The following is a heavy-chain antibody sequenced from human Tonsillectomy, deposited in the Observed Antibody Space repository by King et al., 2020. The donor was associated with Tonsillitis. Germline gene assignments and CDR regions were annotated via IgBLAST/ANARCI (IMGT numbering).Heavy chain of an antibody. Sequence: QLVQSGGGLVQPGGSLKLSCAASGFTFSGSAMHWVRQASGKGLEWVGRIRSKANSYATAYAASVKGRFTISRDDSKNTAYLQMNSLKTEDTAAYYCTRTTTYSGSYSSWGQGTLVTVSS. D-gene: IGHD1-26*01. CDR1: GFTFSGSA. J-gene: IGHJ5*02. CDR2: IRSKANSYAT. CDR3: TRTTTYSGSYSS. V-gene: IGHV3-73*01.